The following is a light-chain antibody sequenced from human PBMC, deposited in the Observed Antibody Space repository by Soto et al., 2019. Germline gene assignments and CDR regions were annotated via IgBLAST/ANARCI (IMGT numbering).Light chain of an antibody. Sequence: QSVLTQPPSASGIPGQTVTLSCSGSPSNIGSNYVYWYQQLPGTAPKLLIYSNNQRPSGVPDRFSGSKSGTSGSLAISGLRYEDEADYYCAAWEDSVNLWLFGGGTKLTVL. CDR3: AAWEDSVNLWL. CDR2: SNN. CDR1: PSNIGSNY. V-gene: IGLV1-47*02. J-gene: IGLJ3*02.